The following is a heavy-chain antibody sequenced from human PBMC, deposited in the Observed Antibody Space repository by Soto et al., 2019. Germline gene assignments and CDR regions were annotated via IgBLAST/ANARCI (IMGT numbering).Heavy chain of an antibody. CDR2: INSDGSST. CDR1: GFTFSSYW. V-gene: IGHV3-74*01. CDR3: VRTSLVVAAATPEDY. D-gene: IGHD2-15*01. J-gene: IGHJ4*02. Sequence: EVQLVESGGGLVQPGGSLRLSCAASGFTFSSYWMHWVRQAPGKGLVWVSRINSDGSSTSYADSVKGRFTISRDNAKKPLYPQMNRLRAADTAVYYCVRTSLVVAAATPEDYWGPGTLVTVSS.